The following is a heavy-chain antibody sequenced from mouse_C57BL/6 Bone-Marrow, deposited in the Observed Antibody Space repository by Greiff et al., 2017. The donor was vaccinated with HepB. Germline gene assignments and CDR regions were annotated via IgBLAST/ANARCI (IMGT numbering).Heavy chain of an antibody. CDR3: TSYDYDHY. D-gene: IGHD2-4*01. CDR2: IDPENGDT. CDR1: GFNINDDY. Sequence: VQLQQSGAELVRPGASVKLSCTASGFNINDDYMHWVKQRPEQGLEWIGWIDPENGDTEYASKFQGKATITADATSKTAYLQLSSLTSEDTAVYYWTSYDYDHYWGQGTTRTGSS. J-gene: IGHJ2*01. V-gene: IGHV14-4*01.